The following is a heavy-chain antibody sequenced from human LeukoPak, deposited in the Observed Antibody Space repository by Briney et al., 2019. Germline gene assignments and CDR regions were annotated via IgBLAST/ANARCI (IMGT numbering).Heavy chain of an antibody. J-gene: IGHJ3*02. Sequence: PGGSLRLSCAASGFTFSSYAMHWVRQAPGKGLEWVAVISYDGSNKYYADSVKGRFTISRDNSKNTLYLQMNSLRAEDTAVYYCARESFPTYYYDSSGLGPAAFDIWGQGTMVTVSS. D-gene: IGHD3-22*01. CDR3: ARESFPTYYYDSSGLGPAAFDI. CDR2: ISYDGSNK. CDR1: GFTFSSYA. V-gene: IGHV3-30-3*01.